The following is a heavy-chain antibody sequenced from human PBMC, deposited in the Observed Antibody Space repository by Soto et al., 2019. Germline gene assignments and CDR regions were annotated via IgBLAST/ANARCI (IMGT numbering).Heavy chain of an antibody. Sequence: GGSLRLSCATSGFTFRSYEINWVRQAPGKGLEWVSYISSSGSTIYYADSVKGRFTISRDNAKNSLYLQMDSLRAEDTAVYYCARDQEAGSFFPYYYGMDVWGQGTTVTVSS. CDR1: GFTFRSYE. V-gene: IGHV3-48*03. J-gene: IGHJ6*02. CDR2: ISSSGSTI. D-gene: IGHD6-13*01. CDR3: ARDQEAGSFFPYYYGMDV.